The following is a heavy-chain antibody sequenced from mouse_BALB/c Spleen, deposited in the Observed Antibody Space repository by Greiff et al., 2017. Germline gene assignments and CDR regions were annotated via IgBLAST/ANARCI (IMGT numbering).Heavy chain of an antibody. CDR2: IDPYNGGT. V-gene: IGHV1S135*01. Sequence: EVQLQQSGPELVKPGASVKVSCKASGYAFTSYNMYWVKQSHGKSLEWIGYIDPYNGGTSYNQKFKGKATLTVDKSSSTAYMHLNSLTSEDSAVYYCARGEFTTVVEGFAYWGQGTLVTVSA. CDR1: GYAFTSYN. D-gene: IGHD1-1*01. J-gene: IGHJ3*01. CDR3: ARGEFTTVVEGFAY.